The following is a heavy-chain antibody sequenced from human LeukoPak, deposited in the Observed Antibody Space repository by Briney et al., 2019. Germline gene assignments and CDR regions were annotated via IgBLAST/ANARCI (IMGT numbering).Heavy chain of an antibody. J-gene: IGHJ3*02. CDR3: ARVMGIAAQQRAFDI. Sequence: LSETLSLTCTVSGGSISSYYWSWIRQPPGKGLEWIGYIYYSGSTNYNPSLKSRVTISVDTSKNQFSLKLSSVTAADTAVYYCARVMGIAAQQRAFDIWGQGTMVTVSS. CDR1: GGSISSYY. CDR2: IYYSGST. V-gene: IGHV4-59*01. D-gene: IGHD6-13*01.